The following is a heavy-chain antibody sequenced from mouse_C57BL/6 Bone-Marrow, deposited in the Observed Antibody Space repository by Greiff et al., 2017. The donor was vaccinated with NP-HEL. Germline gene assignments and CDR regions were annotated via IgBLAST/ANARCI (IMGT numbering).Heavy chain of an antibody. V-gene: IGHV1-5*01. J-gene: IGHJ1*03. D-gene: IGHD1-1*01. CDR2: IYPGNSDT. Sequence: EVKVEESGTVLARPGASVKMSCKTSGYTFTSYWMHWVKQRPGQGLEWIGAIYPGNSDTSYNQKFKGKAKLTAVTSASTAYMELSSLTNEDSAVYYCRGITTVVATRYFDVWGTGTTVTVSS. CDR3: RGITTVVATRYFDV. CDR1: GYTFTSYW.